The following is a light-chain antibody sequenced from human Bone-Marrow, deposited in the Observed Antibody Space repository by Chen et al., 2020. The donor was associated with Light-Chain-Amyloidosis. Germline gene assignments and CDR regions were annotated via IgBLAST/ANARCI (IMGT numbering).Light chain of an antibody. CDR1: RDIGTY. CDR3: QQSHSIPRT. J-gene: IGKJ2*01. Sequence: DIQMTQSPSSLSAFVGDRVTITCRASRDIGTYLNWYQYKPGKIPNLLIYGASSLLSGVPSRFSGSGSGTDFTPTIASLQPEDFATYYCQQSHSIPRTFGQGTKVDI. V-gene: IGKV1-39*01. CDR2: GAS.